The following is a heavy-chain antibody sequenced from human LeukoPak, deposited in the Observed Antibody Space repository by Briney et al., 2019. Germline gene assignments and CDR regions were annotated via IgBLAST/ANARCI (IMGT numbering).Heavy chain of an antibody. Sequence: GGSLRLSCAASGFTVSSSSMNWVRQAPGKGLEWVAYITSSSSTIYYADSVKGRFTISRDNAKNSLYLQMNSLRAVDTAVYFCARDVAYTSRGVDIWGQGTMVTVSS. CDR2: ITSSSSTI. CDR1: GFTVSSSS. D-gene: IGHD6-13*01. V-gene: IGHV3-48*04. CDR3: ARDVAYTSRGVDI. J-gene: IGHJ3*02.